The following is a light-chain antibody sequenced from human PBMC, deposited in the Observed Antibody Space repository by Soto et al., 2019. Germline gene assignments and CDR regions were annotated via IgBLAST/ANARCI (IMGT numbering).Light chain of an antibody. J-gene: IGLJ2*01. V-gene: IGLV2-14*01. Sequence: QSALTQPASVSGSPGQSITISCTGTSSDVGGYNYVSWYQQHPGKAPKLMIYDVSNRPSGVSNRFSGSKSGNTASLTISGLQAEDEADYYCSSYTTISTLGVFGGGTKLTV. CDR3: SSYTTISTLGV. CDR2: DVS. CDR1: SSDVGGYNY.